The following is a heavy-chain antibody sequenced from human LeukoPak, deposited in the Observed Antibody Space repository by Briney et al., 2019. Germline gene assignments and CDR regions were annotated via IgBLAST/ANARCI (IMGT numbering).Heavy chain of an antibody. CDR1: GFTSSSYG. J-gene: IGHJ4*02. D-gene: IGHD5-18*01. Sequence: GGSLRLSCAASGFTSSSYGMHWVRQAPGKGLEWVAFIRYDGSNKYYADSVKGRFTISRGNSKNTLYLQMNSLRAEDTAVYYCARTDTAMDPYYFDYWGQGTLVTVSS. CDR2: IRYDGSNK. CDR3: ARTDTAMDPYYFDY. V-gene: IGHV3-30*02.